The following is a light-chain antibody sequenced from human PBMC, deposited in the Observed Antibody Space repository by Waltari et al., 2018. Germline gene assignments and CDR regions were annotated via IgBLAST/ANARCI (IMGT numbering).Light chain of an antibody. CDR1: QNINSR. Sequence: DIQMTQSPSTLSASVGDRVTITCRASQNINSRLAWYQQKPGKAPNLLIYKASSLESGVPSRFSGSGSGTAFTLTISSLQPDDFATYYCQQYNSYSLTFGGGTKVEIK. CDR3: QQYNSYSLT. V-gene: IGKV1-5*03. CDR2: KAS. J-gene: IGKJ4*01.